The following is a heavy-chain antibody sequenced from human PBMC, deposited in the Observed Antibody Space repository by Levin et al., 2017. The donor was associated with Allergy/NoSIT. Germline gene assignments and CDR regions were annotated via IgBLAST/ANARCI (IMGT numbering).Heavy chain of an antibody. J-gene: IGHJ6*02. V-gene: IGHV1-3*01. CDR2: INAGNGNT. CDR3: ARGGGYCSSTSCYVYYYGMDG. D-gene: IGHD2-2*01. CDR1: GYTFTSYA. Sequence: ASVKVSCKASGYTFTSYAMHWVRQAPGQRLEWMGWINAGNGNTKYSQKFQGRVTITRDTSASTAYMELSSLRSEDTAVYYCARGGGYCSSTSCYVYYYGMDGWGQGTTVTVSS.